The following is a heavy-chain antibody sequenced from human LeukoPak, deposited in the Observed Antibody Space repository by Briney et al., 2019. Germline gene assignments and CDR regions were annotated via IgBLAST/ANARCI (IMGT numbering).Heavy chain of an antibody. CDR2: INSDGRTT. Sequence: QPGGSLRLSCAASGFTFSNNWMHWVRQAPGKGLVWVSRINSDGRTTTYADSVKGRFAISRDNAKNTLYLQMNSLRAEDTAVYYCAMIKEGWRQGTLVTVSS. V-gene: IGHV3-74*01. CDR1: GFTFSNNW. CDR3: AMIKEG. D-gene: IGHD3-22*01. J-gene: IGHJ4*02.